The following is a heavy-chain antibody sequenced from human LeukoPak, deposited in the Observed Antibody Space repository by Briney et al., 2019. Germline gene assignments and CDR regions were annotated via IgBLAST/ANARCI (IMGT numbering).Heavy chain of an antibody. D-gene: IGHD3-22*01. CDR3: ARATYYYDSSPSDP. CDR1: GGTFSSYA. Sequence: SVNVSCKAYGGTFSSYAISWVRQAPGQGLEWMGGIIPIFGTANYAQKFQGRVTITADESTSTAYMELSSLRSEDTAVYYCARATYYYDSSPSDPWGQGTLVTVSS. V-gene: IGHV1-69*13. J-gene: IGHJ5*02. CDR2: IIPIFGTA.